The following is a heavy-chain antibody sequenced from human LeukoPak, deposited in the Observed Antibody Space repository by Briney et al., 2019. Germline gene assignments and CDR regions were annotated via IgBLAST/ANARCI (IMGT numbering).Heavy chain of an antibody. J-gene: IGHJ6*02. Sequence: SGTLSLTCAVSGGSISSSNWWSWVRQPPGKGLEWIGEIYHSGSTNYNPSLKSRVTISVDKSKNQFSLKLSSVTAADTAVYYCARHYSGSGYYYYYGMDVWGQGTTVTVSS. CDR1: GGSISSSNW. V-gene: IGHV4-4*02. CDR2: IYHSGST. CDR3: ARHYSGSGYYYYYGMDV. D-gene: IGHD3-3*01.